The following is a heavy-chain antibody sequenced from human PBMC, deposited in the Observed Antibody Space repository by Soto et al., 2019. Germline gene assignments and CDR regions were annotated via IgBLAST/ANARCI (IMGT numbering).Heavy chain of an antibody. V-gene: IGHV4-4*02. J-gene: IGHJ3*02. Sequence: QVQLQESGPGLVKPSGTLSLTCAVSGGSISGSKWWNWVRQTPGKGLEWIGEVNHRGSANYNPSLKSRVIIAVDKSKNQFSLKLTSVTAADTAIYYCATVETAMVNDVFDIWGQGTKVTVSS. CDR3: ATVETAMVNDVFDI. CDR2: VNHRGSA. D-gene: IGHD5-18*01. CDR1: GGSISGSKW.